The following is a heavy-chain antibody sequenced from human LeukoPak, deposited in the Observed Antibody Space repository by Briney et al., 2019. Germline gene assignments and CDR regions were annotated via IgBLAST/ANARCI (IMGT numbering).Heavy chain of an antibody. D-gene: IGHD3-22*01. CDR2: ISGSGVSP. Sequence: GGSWRLSCAASGFAFSSYAMSWVRQAPGKGREGVSAISGSGVSPYYADSVKGRFTISRDNAKNSLYLQMNSLRAEDTAVYYCATYSSLTRREFQYWGQGTLLTVSS. CDR1: GFAFSSYA. V-gene: IGHV3-23*01. CDR3: ATYSSLTRREFQY. J-gene: IGHJ1*01.